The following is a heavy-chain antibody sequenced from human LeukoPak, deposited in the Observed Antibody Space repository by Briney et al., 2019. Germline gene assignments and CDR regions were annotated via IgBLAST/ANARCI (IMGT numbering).Heavy chain of an antibody. Sequence: PGRSLRLSCAASGFTFSSYSMNWVRQAPGKGLEWVSSISSSSSYIYYADSVKGRFTISRDNAKNSLYLQMNSLRAEDTAVYYCARGIAARYNWFDPWGQGTLVTVSS. CDR2: ISSSSSYI. J-gene: IGHJ5*02. CDR1: GFTFSSYS. CDR3: ARGIAARYNWFDP. V-gene: IGHV3-21*01. D-gene: IGHD6-6*01.